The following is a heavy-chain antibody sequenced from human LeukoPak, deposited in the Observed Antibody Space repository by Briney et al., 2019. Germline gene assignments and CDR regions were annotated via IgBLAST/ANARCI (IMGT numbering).Heavy chain of an antibody. CDR1: GFIVSSNY. D-gene: IGHD3-22*01. CDR2: IWYDGSNK. J-gene: IGHJ3*02. Sequence: GGSLRLSCVASGFIVSSNYMSWVRQAPGKGLEWVAVIWYDGSNKYYADSVKGRFTISRDNSKNTLYLQMNSLRAEDTAVYYCARSLYSSGYAFDIWGQGTMVTVSS. V-gene: IGHV3-33*08. CDR3: ARSLYSSGYAFDI.